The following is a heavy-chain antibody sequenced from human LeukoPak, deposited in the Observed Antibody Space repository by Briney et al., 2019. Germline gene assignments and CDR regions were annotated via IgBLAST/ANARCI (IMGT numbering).Heavy chain of an antibody. CDR3: ARQAVGAFDY. D-gene: IGHD1-26*01. CDR2: INLSGLRT. Sequence: GGSLRLSCGASGFTFTSSAMSWVRQAPGKGLEWVSAINLSGLRTYYADSVKGRFTISRDNAKNSLYLQMNSLRAEDTAVYYCARQAVGAFDYWGQGTLVTVSS. V-gene: IGHV3-21*01. CDR1: GFTFTSSA. J-gene: IGHJ4*02.